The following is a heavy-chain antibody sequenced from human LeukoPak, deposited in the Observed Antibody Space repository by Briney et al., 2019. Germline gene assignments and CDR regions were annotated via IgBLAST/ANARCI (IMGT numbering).Heavy chain of an antibody. CDR1: GFIFSIYD. D-gene: IGHD2-15*01. V-gene: IGHV3-23*01. Sequence: GGSLRLSCAASGFIFSIYDMNWVRQAPGKGLEWVSTISTGGGSTYYADSVKGRFTISRDNFKSTLYLQINGLRGDDTAVYYCAKSGGQWGQGTLVTVSS. CDR3: AKSGGQ. CDR2: ISTGGGST. J-gene: IGHJ4*02.